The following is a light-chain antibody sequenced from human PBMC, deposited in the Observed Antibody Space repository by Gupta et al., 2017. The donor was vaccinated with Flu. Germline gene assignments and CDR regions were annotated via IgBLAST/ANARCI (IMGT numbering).Light chain of an antibody. CDR3: NSRDSSDNHLV. V-gene: IGLV3-19*01. J-gene: IGLJ2*01. CDR1: SLRSYY. Sequence: SSELTQDPAVSVALGQTVRITCQGDSLRSYYASWYQQRPGQAPVLVIYGKNHRPSGIPDRFSGSSSGDTASLTITGAQAEDEADYFCNSRDSSDNHLVFGGGTTLPVL. CDR2: GKN.